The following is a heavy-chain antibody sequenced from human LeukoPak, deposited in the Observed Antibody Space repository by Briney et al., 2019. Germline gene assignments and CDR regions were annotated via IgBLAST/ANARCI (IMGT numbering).Heavy chain of an antibody. CDR2: ISAYNGNT. CDR1: GYTFTSYG. CDR3: ARDFGYCSSTSCRPFDY. Sequence: GAPVKVSCKASGYTFTSYGISWVRQAPGQGLEWMGWISAYNGNTNYAQKLQGRVTMTTDTSTSTAYMELRSLRSDDTAVYYCARDFGYCSSTSCRPFDYWGQGTLVTVSS. V-gene: IGHV1-18*01. D-gene: IGHD2-2*03. J-gene: IGHJ4*02.